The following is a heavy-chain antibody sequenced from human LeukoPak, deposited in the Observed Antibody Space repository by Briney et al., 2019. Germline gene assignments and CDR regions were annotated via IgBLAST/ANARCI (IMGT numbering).Heavy chain of an antibody. CDR2: INYSGST. Sequence: SETLSLTCTVSGGSINSYYWSWIRQPPGKGLEWIGYINYSGSTNYNPSLKSRVTISVDTSKNQFSLKLSSVTAADTAVYYCARLIGIAAAGIEYWGQGTLVTVSS. J-gene: IGHJ4*02. D-gene: IGHD6-13*01. CDR3: ARLIGIAAAGIEY. CDR1: GGSINSYY. V-gene: IGHV4-59*08.